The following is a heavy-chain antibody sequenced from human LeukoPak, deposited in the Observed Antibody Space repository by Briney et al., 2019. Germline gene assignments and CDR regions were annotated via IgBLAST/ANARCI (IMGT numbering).Heavy chain of an antibody. Sequence: PGGSLRLSCAASGFTFSSYEMNWVRQAPGKGLEWVSYISNSGNTIFYADSVKGRFTISRDNGKNSLYLQMNSLRAEDTAVYYCARVFSNPTGNDYWGQGTLGTVSS. CDR2: ISNSGNTI. CDR3: ARVFSNPTGNDY. V-gene: IGHV3-48*03. CDR1: GFTFSSYE. D-gene: IGHD1-1*01. J-gene: IGHJ4*02.